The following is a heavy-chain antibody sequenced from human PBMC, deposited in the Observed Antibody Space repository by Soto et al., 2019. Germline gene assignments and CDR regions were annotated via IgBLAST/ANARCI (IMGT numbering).Heavy chain of an antibody. CDR1: GGSISSGDYY. CDR3: ARDRPYYDILTGPSGFDP. V-gene: IGHV4-30-4*01. J-gene: IGHJ5*02. CDR2: IYYGGST. Sequence: PSETLSLTCTVSGGSISSGDYYWSWIRQPPGKGLEWIGYIYYGGSTYYNPSLKSRVTISVDTSKNQFSLKLSSVTAADTAVYYCARDRPYYDILTGPSGFDPWGQGTLVTVSS. D-gene: IGHD3-9*01.